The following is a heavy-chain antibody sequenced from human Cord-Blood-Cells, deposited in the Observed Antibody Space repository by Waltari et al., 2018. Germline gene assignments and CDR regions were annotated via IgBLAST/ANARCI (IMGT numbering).Heavy chain of an antibody. CDR1: GFTFSSYG. V-gene: IGHV3-33*01. J-gene: IGHJ4*02. Sequence: QVQLVESGGGVVQPGRSLRLSCAASGFTFSSYGMHWVRQAPGKGLWWGGVIWYDGSNKYYADSVKGRFTISRDNSKNTLYLQMNSLRAEDTAVYYCAREYQLLLDYWGQGTLVTVSS. CDR2: IWYDGSNK. CDR3: AREYQLLLDY. D-gene: IGHD2-2*01.